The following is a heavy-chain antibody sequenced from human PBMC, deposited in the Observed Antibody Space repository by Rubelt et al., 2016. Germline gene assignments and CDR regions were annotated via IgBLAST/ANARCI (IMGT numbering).Heavy chain of an antibody. CDR2: IDWDDDK. CDR3: ARIVVVPAARSGYYYYMDV. CDR1: GFSLSTSGMC. V-gene: IGHV2-70*15. D-gene: IGHD2-2*01. Sequence: QVTLRESGPALVKPTQTLTLTCTFSGFSLSTSGMCVSWIRQPPGKALEWLARIDWDDDKYYSTSLKTRLTISKDTSKNQVVLTMTNMDPVDTATYYCARIVVVPAARSGYYYYMDVWGKGTTVTVSS. J-gene: IGHJ6*03.